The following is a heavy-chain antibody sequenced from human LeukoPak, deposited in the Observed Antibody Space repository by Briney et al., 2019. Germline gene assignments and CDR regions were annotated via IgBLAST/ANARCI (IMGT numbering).Heavy chain of an antibody. J-gene: IGHJ4*02. D-gene: IGHD2-21*01. CDR3: ARDVVGY. V-gene: IGHV1-2*06. Sequence: ASAKVSCKASGYTFTGYYMHWVRQAPGQGLEWMGRINPNRGGTIYAQKFQGRVNMTRDTSTSTAYMELSRLRSDDTAAYCCARDVVGYWGQGTLVTVSS. CDR1: GYTFTGYY. CDR2: INPNRGGT.